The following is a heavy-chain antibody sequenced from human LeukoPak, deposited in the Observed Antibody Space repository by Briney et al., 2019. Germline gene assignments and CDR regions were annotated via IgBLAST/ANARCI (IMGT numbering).Heavy chain of an antibody. CDR2: ITSSSSTI. J-gene: IGHJ4*02. D-gene: IGHD6-19*01. CDR3: ARDFAEHGSGWYSPIFDF. Sequence: GGSLRLSCAASGFTFSIYSMNWVRQAPGKGLEWVSYITSSSSTIYYADSVRGRFTISRDNAKNSLYLQMNSLRAEDTAVYYCARDFAEHGSGWYSPIFDFWGQGTLVTVSS. CDR1: GFTFSIYS. V-gene: IGHV3-48*04.